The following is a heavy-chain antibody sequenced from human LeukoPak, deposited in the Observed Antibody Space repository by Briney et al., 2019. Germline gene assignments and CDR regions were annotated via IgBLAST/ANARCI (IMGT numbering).Heavy chain of an antibody. CDR2: ISAYNGVT. V-gene: IGHV1-18*01. Sequence: ASVTVSCKASGFTFTSYGFSWVRQAPGQGIEWMGWISAYNGVTKYAQKFLGRVTITMDTSTKTVYMELMSLRYDDTAMYYCARIRNYHLQEAVDIWGQGTMVTVSS. J-gene: IGHJ3*02. D-gene: IGHD4-4*01. CDR3: ARIRNYHLQEAVDI. CDR1: GFTFTSYG.